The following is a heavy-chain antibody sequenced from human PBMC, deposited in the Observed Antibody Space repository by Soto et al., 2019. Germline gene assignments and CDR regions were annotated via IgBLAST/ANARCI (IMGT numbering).Heavy chain of an antibody. V-gene: IGHV3-15*07. CDR1: GFTFSNAW. CDR3: TTDFLRPVWFGELLTHDYYGMDV. Sequence: EVQLVESGGGLVKPGGSLRLSCAASGFTFSNAWMNWVRQAPGKGLEWVGRIKSKTDGETTDYAAPVKGRFTISRDDSKITLYLQMNSMKTEDTAVYYCTTDFLRPVWFGELLTHDYYGMDVWGQGTTVTVSS. CDR2: IKSKTDGETT. J-gene: IGHJ6*02. D-gene: IGHD3-10*01.